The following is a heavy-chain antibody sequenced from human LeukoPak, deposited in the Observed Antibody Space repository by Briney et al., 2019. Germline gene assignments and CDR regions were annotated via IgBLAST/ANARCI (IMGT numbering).Heavy chain of an antibody. Sequence: SETLALTCTVSGRSISSYYWSWIRQPPGKGLEWIGYIYYSGSTNYNPSLKSRVTISVDTSKNQFSLKLSSVTAADTAVYYCARDLGRYGDYPPGNGMDVWGQGTTVTVSS. J-gene: IGHJ6*02. V-gene: IGHV4-59*01. CDR1: GRSISSYY. CDR3: ARDLGRYGDYPPGNGMDV. D-gene: IGHD4-17*01. CDR2: IYYSGST.